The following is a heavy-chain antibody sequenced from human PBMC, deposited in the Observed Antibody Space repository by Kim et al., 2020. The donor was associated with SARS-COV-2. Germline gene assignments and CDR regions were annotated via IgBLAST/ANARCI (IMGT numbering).Heavy chain of an antibody. Sequence: GSTYYTPSLKSRVTRSVDTSKTQFSLKLSSVTAADTAVYYCAREWQGWFDPWGQGTLVTVSS. V-gene: IGHV4-31*02. J-gene: IGHJ5*02. CDR2: GST. CDR3: AREWQGWFDP.